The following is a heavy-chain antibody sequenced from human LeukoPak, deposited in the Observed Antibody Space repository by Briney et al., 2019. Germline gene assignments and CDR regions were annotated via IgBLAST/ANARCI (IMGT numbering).Heavy chain of an antibody. J-gene: IGHJ4*02. CDR3: VYSSGWYHFDY. CDR2: TSSSDAGT. Sequence: PGGSLRLPCAASGFTLSTYAMSWVRQTPGKGLEWVAATSSSDAGTYHADSVKGRFTIFRDNSKNTLYLQMNSLRAEDTAIYYCVYSSGWYHFDYWGQGTLVTVSS. CDR1: GFTLSTYA. V-gene: IGHV3-23*01. D-gene: IGHD6-19*01.